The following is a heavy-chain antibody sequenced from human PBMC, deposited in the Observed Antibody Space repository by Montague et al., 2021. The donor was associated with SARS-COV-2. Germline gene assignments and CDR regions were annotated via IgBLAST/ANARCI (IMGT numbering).Heavy chain of an antibody. J-gene: IGHJ6*02. CDR1: GFSFRNYG. Sequence: SLRLSCAASGFSFRNYGMNWVRQAPGKGLEWVVVIWFDGRKKYYADSVXGRFTVSRDNSKNTLYLEMNSLRAEDTGVYYCARDRLDILSPGRGMDVWGQGTTVTVSS. CDR3: ARDRLDILSPGRGMDV. V-gene: IGHV3-33*01. D-gene: IGHD3-9*01. CDR2: IWFDGRKK.